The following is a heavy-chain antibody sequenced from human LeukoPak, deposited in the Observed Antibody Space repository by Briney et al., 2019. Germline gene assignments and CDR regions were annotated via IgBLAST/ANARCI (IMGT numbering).Heavy chain of an antibody. CDR1: GFTFSSYA. CDR3: VKESVKTGTYFAYFDY. D-gene: IGHD1-26*01. V-gene: IGHV3-23*01. Sequence: GGSLRLSCAASGFTFSSYAMSWVRQAPGKGLEWVSAISGSGGSTYYADSVKGRFTISRDNSKNTLYLQLNGLRAEDTAVYFCVKESVKTGTYFAYFDYWGQGTLVTVSS. CDR2: ISGSGGST. J-gene: IGHJ4*02.